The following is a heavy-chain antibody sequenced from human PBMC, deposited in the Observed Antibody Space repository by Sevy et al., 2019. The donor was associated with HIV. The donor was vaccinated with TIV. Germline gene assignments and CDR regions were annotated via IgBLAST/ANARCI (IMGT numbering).Heavy chain of an antibody. Sequence: SETLYLTCTVSGGSISSSSYYWGWIRQPPGKGLEWIGSIYYSGSTYYNPSLKSRVTISVDTSKNQFSLKLSSVTAADTAVYYCARQTGYCSSTSCYANYYYYYGMDVWGQGTTVTVSS. CDR2: IYYSGST. CDR1: GGSISSSSYY. D-gene: IGHD2-2*01. V-gene: IGHV4-39*01. J-gene: IGHJ6*02. CDR3: ARQTGYCSSTSCYANYYYYYGMDV.